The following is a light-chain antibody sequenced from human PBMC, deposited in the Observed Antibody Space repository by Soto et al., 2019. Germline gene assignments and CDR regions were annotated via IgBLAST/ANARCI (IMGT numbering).Light chain of an antibody. Sequence: EIVLTQSPGTLSLSPGERAILTCRASQSVSSSYLAWYQQKPGQAPRLLIYGASSRATGIPDRFSGSGSGTDFTLTISRLELEDFAVYYCQPYGSSLLFTFGPGTNVDIK. CDR2: GAS. CDR3: QPYGSSLLFT. CDR1: QSVSSSY. J-gene: IGKJ3*01. V-gene: IGKV3-20*01.